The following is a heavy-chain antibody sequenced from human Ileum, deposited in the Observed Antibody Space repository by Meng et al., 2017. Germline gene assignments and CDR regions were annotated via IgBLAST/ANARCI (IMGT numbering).Heavy chain of an antibody. CDR3: ASFQYSLEDY. V-gene: IGHV3-74*01. D-gene: IGHD1-1*01. J-gene: IGHJ4*02. Sequence: GESLKISCAASGFSFSTYWIHWVCQAPGKGLVWVSLINPDGSATNYADSVKGRFTVSRDNAKNTVYLQMDSLRAEDTAVYYCASFQYSLEDYWGQGTRVTCSS. CDR2: INPDGSAT. CDR1: GFSFSTYW.